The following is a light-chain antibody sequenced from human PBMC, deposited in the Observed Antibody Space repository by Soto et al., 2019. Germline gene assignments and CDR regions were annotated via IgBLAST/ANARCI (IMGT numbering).Light chain of an antibody. V-gene: IGKV3-15*01. CDR1: QSVSGN. Sequence: EIVMTQSPATLSVSPGERATLSCRASQSVSGNLAWYQQKPGQAPSLLIYGASTRANGIPARFSGSGSGTAFTLTISSLQSEDFAVYYCDQYNNWFSLTFGQGTRLEIK. CDR3: DQYNNWFSLT. J-gene: IGKJ5*01. CDR2: GAS.